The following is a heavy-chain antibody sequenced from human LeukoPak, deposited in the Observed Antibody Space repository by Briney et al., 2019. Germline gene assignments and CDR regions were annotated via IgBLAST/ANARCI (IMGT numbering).Heavy chain of an antibody. CDR3: ARAAAYSSSWYPDY. Sequence: SQTLSLTCTVSGGSISSGGYYWSWIRQPPGKGLGWIGYIYHSGSTYYNPSLKSRVTISVDRSKNQFSLKLSSVTAADTAVYYCARAAAYSSSWYPDYWGQGTLVTVSS. CDR2: IYHSGST. J-gene: IGHJ4*02. CDR1: GGSISSGGYY. V-gene: IGHV4-30-2*01. D-gene: IGHD6-13*01.